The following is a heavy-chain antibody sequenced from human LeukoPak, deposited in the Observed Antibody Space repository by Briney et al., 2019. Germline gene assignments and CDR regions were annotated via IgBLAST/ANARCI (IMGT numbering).Heavy chain of an antibody. Sequence: GESLKISCKGSGYSFTSYWIGWVRQMPGKGLEWMGIIYPGDSDTRYSPSLQGQVTISADKSISTAYLQWSSLKASDTAMYYCASWGRDSSSWLRGDYWGQGTLVTVSS. CDR2: IYPGDSDT. J-gene: IGHJ4*02. V-gene: IGHV5-51*01. D-gene: IGHD6-13*01. CDR3: ASWGRDSSSWLRGDY. CDR1: GYSFTSYW.